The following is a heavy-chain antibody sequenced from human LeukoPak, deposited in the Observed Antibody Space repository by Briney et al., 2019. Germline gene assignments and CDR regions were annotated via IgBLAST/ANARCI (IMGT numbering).Heavy chain of an antibody. J-gene: IGHJ6*02. CDR2: IFPGDSDT. Sequence: GESLKISCKGSGYIFTNYWLGWVRQMPGKGLEWMGIIFPGDSDTRYSPSFQGLVTISADKFSSTAYLQWSSLKATDTAMYYCARQGRGSSSSDYYYGMDVWGQGTTVTVSS. V-gene: IGHV5-51*01. CDR1: GYIFTNYW. D-gene: IGHD6-6*01. CDR3: ARQGRGSSSSDYYYGMDV.